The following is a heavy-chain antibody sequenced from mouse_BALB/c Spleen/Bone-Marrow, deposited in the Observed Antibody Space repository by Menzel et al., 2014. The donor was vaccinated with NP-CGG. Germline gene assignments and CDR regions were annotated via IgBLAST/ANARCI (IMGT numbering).Heavy chain of an antibody. Sequence: QVQLKESGAELMKPGASVKISCKATGYTFSSYWIEWVKQRPGHGLEWIGEILPGSGSTNYNVKFKGKATFTADTSSNTAYMQLSSLTSEDSAVYYCARNGNYPAWFACWGQGTLVTVSA. D-gene: IGHD2-1*01. J-gene: IGHJ3*01. CDR3: ARNGNYPAWFAC. CDR1: GYTFSSYW. CDR2: ILPGSGST. V-gene: IGHV1-9*01.